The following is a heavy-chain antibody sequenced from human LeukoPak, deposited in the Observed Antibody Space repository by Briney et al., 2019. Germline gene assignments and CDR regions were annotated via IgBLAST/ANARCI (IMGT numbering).Heavy chain of an antibody. V-gene: IGHV1-2*02. J-gene: IGHJ6*03. CDR1: GYTFTGYY. Sequence: ASVKVSCKASGYTFTGYYMHWVRQAPGQGLEWMGWINPNSGGTNYAQKFQGRVTMTRDTSISTAYMELSRLRSDETAVYYCARLRRTAMSYMDVWGKGTTVTVSS. D-gene: IGHD5-18*01. CDR2: INPNSGGT. CDR3: ARLRRTAMSYMDV.